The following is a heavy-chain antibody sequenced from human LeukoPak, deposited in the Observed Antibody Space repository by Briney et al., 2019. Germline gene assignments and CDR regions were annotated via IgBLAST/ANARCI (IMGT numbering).Heavy chain of an antibody. CDR3: AKVLVLVSANRYYFDY. V-gene: IGHV3-23*01. J-gene: IGHJ4*02. D-gene: IGHD2-21*02. CDR2: ISGSGNST. CDR1: GLTFSGSA. Sequence: GGSLRLSCAASGLTFSGSAMSWVRQAPGKGLEWVSLISGSGNSTYYADSVKGRFTISRDNSRNTLYLQMNSLRVEDTAVYYCAKVLVLVSANRYYFDYWGRGTLVTVSS.